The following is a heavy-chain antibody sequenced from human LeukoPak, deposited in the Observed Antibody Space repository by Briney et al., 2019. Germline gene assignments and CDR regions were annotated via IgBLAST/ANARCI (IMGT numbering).Heavy chain of an antibody. V-gene: IGHV3-33*06. Sequence: GGSLRLSCAASGFTFSSYAMSWVRQAPGKGLEWVAVIWYDGSNKYYADSVKGRFTISRDNSKNTLYLQMSSLRAEDTAVYYCAKDYYGPSGGIDYWGQGTLVTVSS. CDR3: AKDYYGPSGGIDY. CDR1: GFTFSSYA. D-gene: IGHD3-10*01. CDR2: IWYDGSNK. J-gene: IGHJ4*02.